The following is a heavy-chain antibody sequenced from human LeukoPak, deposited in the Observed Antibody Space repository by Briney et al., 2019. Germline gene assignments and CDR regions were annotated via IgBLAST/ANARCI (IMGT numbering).Heavy chain of an antibody. CDR2: ISGSGGST. V-gene: IGHV3-23*01. D-gene: IGHD3-3*02. J-gene: IGHJ4*02. Sequence: PGGSLRLSCAASGFTFSSYAMSWVRQAPGKGLEWVSAISGSGGSTYYADSVKGRFTISRDNSKNTLYLQMNSLRAEDTAVYYCAKGNRQPKGSAIYYFDHWGQGTLVTVSS. CDR1: GFTFSSYA. CDR3: AKGNRQPKGSAIYYFDH.